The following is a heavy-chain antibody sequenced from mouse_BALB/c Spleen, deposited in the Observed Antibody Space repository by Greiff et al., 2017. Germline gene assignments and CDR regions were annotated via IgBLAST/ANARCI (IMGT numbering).Heavy chain of an antibody. CDR3: TSPLYGY. CDR1: GYTFTDYE. J-gene: IGHJ2*01. CDR2: IDPETGGT. Sequence: QVQLQQSGAELVRPGASVTLSCKASGYTFTDYEMHWVKQTPVHGLEWIGAIDPETGGTAYNQKFKGKATLTADKSSSPAYMELRSLTSEDSAVYYCTSPLYGYWGQGTTLTVSS. D-gene: IGHD1-1*01. V-gene: IGHV1-15*01.